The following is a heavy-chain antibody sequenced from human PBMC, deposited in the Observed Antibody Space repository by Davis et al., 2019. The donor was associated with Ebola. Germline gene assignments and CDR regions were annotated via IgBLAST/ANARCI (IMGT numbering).Heavy chain of an antibody. V-gene: IGHV3-23*03. CDR3: ATTQWLREFDN. D-gene: IGHD6-19*01. Sequence: GGSLRLSCAASGFTFSSYAMSWFRQAPGKGLEWVSVIYDQSTAYADAVRGRFIISRDKSNNTLYLEMSSLRVDDTAVYYCATTQWLREFDNWGQGTLVTVSS. CDR1: GFTFSSYA. J-gene: IGHJ4*02. CDR2: IYDQST.